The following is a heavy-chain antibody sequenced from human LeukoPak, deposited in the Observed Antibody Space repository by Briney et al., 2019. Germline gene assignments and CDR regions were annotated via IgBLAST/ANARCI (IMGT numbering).Heavy chain of an antibody. CDR2: ISAYNGNT. J-gene: IGHJ4*02. CDR1: GYTFTSYG. Sequence: ASVKVSCKASGYTFTSYGISWVRQAPGQGLEWIGWISAYNGNTNYAQKLQGRVTMTTDTSTSTAYMELRSLRSDDTAVYYCAGTGGEWIQLWFFDYWGQGTLVTVSS. V-gene: IGHV1-18*01. CDR3: AGTGGEWIQLWFFDY. D-gene: IGHD5-18*01.